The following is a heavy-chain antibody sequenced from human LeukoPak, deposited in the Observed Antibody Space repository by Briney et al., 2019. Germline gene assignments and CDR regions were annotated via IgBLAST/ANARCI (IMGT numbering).Heavy chain of an antibody. V-gene: IGHV3-30*15. D-gene: IGHD3-10*01. CDR2: ISYDGTIK. CDR3: ARGRIVKKFGFDY. CDR1: GFTSSNYA. Sequence: GRSLRLASAAAGFTSSNYALHWDRQPPGKVLEWVAAISYDGTIKKYADSVKGRFTISRDNSKNPLYLEVSSLRAEDTAVYFCARGRIVKKFGFDYWGQGSRVTVSS. J-gene: IGHJ4*02.